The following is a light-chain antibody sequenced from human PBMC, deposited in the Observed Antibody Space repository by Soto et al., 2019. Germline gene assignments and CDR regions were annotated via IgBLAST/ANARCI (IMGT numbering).Light chain of an antibody. CDR1: SSDVGGYNS. CDR3: SSYAGSDNYVV. J-gene: IGLJ2*01. Sequence: QSALTQPPSASGSPGQSVTISCTGTSSDVGGYNSVSWYRQHPGKALKLMIYEVSRRPSGVPDRFSASKSGNTASLTVSGLQAEDEADYYCSSYAGSDNYVVFGGGTKLTVL. CDR2: EVS. V-gene: IGLV2-8*01.